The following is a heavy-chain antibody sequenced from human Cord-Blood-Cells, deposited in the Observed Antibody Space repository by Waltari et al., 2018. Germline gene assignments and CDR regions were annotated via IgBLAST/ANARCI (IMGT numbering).Heavy chain of an antibody. V-gene: IGHV3-7*01. Sequence: EVQLVESGGGLVQPGGSLRLSCAASGFTFSSYWMSWVRQAPGTGLEWVANIKQDGSEKYYVDSVKGRFTISRDNAKNSLYLQMNSLRAEDTAVYYCARDVSLYDFWSGYTYLGYFDYWGQGTLVTVSS. J-gene: IGHJ4*02. CDR2: IKQDGSEK. D-gene: IGHD3-3*01. CDR1: GFTFSSYW. CDR3: ARDVSLYDFWSGYTYLGYFDY.